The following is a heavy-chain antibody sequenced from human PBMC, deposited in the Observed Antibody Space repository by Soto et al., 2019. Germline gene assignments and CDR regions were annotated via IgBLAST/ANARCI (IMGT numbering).Heavy chain of an antibody. CDR3: AKDQHVVVVGAPLCDY. D-gene: IGHD2-15*01. Sequence: QVQLVESGGGVVQPGRSLRLSCAASGFTFSSYGMHWVRQAPGKGLEWVALISYDGSNKYYPDSVKGRFTISRDNSKNXLYLQMNSLRAEDTAVYYCAKDQHVVVVGAPLCDYWGQGPLVTVSS. CDR1: GFTFSSYG. V-gene: IGHV3-30*18. CDR2: ISYDGSNK. J-gene: IGHJ4*02.